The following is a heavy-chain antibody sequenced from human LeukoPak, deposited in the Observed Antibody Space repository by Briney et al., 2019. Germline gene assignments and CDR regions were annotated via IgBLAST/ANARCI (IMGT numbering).Heavy chain of an antibody. CDR1: GGSFSGYY. CDR3: ARGRGAYYYDSSGLRTRDWFDP. CDR2: INHSGST. J-gene: IGHJ5*02. Sequence: ETLSLTCAVYGGSFSGYYWSWIRQPPGKGLEWVGEINHSGSTNYNPSLKSRVTISVDTSKNQFSLKLGSVTAADTAVYYCARGRGAYYYDSSGLRTRDWFDPWGQGTLVTVSS. D-gene: IGHD3-22*01. V-gene: IGHV4-34*01.